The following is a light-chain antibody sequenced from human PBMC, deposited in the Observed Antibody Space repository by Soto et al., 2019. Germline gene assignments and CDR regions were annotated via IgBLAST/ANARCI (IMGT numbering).Light chain of an antibody. V-gene: IGKV3-15*01. Sequence: EIVMTQSPATLSVSPGERATLSCRASQSVSSNLAWYQQKPGQAHRLLIYGSSTRATGIPARFSGSGSGTEFTLTISSLQSEDFAVSYCQQYNNWPLYTFGQGTKLDIK. CDR1: QSVSSN. CDR3: QQYNNWPLYT. J-gene: IGKJ2*01. CDR2: GSS.